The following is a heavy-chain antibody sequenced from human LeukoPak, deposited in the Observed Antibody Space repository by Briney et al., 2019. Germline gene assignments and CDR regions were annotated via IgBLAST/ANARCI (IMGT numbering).Heavy chain of an antibody. Sequence: PSETLSLTCTVSGGSISSGGYSWSWIRQHPGKGLEWIGYIYYSGSTYYNPSLKSRVTISVDTSKNQFSLKLSSVTAADTAVYYCARVSSYDYVWGSYGMDVWGQGTTVTVSS. CDR2: IYYSGST. J-gene: IGHJ6*02. V-gene: IGHV4-31*03. D-gene: IGHD3-16*01. CDR1: GGSISSGGYS. CDR3: ARVSSYDYVWGSYGMDV.